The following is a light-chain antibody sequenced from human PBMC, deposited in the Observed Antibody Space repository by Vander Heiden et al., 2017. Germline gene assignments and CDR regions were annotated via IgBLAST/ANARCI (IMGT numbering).Light chain of an antibody. CDR3: AAWDDSLDAFV. V-gene: IGLV1-44*01. J-gene: IGLJ1*01. CDR1: SSNIGINT. Sequence: QSVVTQPPSASGTPGQRVTISCSGSSSNIGINTVNWFQQLPGTAPKLLIYGNNQRPSGVPDRMSGSKSGTSASLAISGLQSEDEAHYYCAAWDDSLDAFVFGAGTKVTVL. CDR2: GNN.